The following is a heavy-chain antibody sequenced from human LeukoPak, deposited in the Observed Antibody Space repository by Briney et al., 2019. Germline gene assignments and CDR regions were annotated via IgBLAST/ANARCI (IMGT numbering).Heavy chain of an antibody. V-gene: IGHV4-34*01. CDR3: ARGGKILLWFGEPLNWFDP. CDR1: GGSFSGYY. Sequence: SETLSLTCAVYGGSFSGYYWSWIRQPPGKGLEWIGEINHSGSTNYNPSLKSRVTISVDTSKNQFSLKLSSVTAADTAVYYCARGGKILLWFGEPLNWFDPWGQGTPVIVSS. CDR2: INHSGST. J-gene: IGHJ5*02. D-gene: IGHD3-10*01.